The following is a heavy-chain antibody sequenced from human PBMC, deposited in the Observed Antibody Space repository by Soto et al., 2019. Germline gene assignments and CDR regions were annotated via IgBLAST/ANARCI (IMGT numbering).Heavy chain of an antibody. J-gene: IGHJ5*02. Sequence: SETLSLTCTVSGGSISSSSYYWGWIRQPPGKGLEWIGSIYYSGSTYYNPSLKSRVTISVDTPKNQFSLKLSSVTAADTAVYYCARFRTNWFDPWGQGTLVTVSS. CDR2: IYYSGST. CDR1: GGSISSSSYY. V-gene: IGHV4-39*01. CDR3: ARFRTNWFDP.